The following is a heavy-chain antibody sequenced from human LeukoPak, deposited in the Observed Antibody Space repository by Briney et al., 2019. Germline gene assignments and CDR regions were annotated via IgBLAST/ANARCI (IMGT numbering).Heavy chain of an antibody. D-gene: IGHD4-11*01. CDR3: AREGPGIDYSNPHV. CDR1: GGSISSYY. V-gene: IGHV4-30-4*08. J-gene: IGHJ6*02. Sequence: KPSETLSLTCTVSGGSISSYYWSWIRQPPGKGLEWIGYIYYSGSTYYNPSLKSRVTISVDTSKNQFSLKLSSVTAADTAVYYCAREGPGIDYSNPHVWGQGTTVTVSS. CDR2: IYYSGST.